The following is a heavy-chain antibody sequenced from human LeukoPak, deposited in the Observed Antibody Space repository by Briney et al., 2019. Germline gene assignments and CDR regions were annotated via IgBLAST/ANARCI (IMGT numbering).Heavy chain of an antibody. CDR2: ILPMLGTA. D-gene: IGHD3/OR15-3a*01. CDR1: GGALSDYT. Sequence: SVTVSCKSSGGALSDYTISWVRQAPGQGLEWMGAILPMLGTAKYAQSLQGRVTITTDDSSSTVYMELSSLRFEDTASYFCARDGLLTRTGMDVWGKGTTVTVSS. J-gene: IGHJ6*03. CDR3: ARDGLLTRTGMDV. V-gene: IGHV1-69*16.